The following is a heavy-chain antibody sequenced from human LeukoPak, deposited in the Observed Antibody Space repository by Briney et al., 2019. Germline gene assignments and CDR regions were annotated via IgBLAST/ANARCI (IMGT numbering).Heavy chain of an antibody. CDR2: IGPTGTDR. D-gene: IGHD1-14*01. CDR1: GFTFSSRG. V-gene: IGHV3-21*01. J-gene: IGHJ4*02. Sequence: PGGSLRLSCAASGFTFSSRGFNWVRQAPGKGLEWVSSIGPTGTDRYYADSVRGRFTISRDNAKNSMYLQMDSLRDEDTAVYYCATETIGRHYDYWGQGTLLTVSS. CDR3: ATETIGRHYDY.